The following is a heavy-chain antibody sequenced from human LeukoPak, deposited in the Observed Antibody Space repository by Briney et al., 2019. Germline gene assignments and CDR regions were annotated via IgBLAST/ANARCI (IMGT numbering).Heavy chain of an antibody. CDR3: ARSLGIAVAGRYFDY. V-gene: IGHV4-34*01. CDR1: GGSFSGYY. CDR2: INHSGST. Sequence: KTSETLSLTCAVYGGSFSGYYWSWIRQPPGKGLEWIGEINHSGSTNCNPSLKSRVTISVDTSKNQFSLKLSSVTAADTAVYYCARSLGIAVAGRYFDYWGQGTLVTVSS. J-gene: IGHJ4*02. D-gene: IGHD6-19*01.